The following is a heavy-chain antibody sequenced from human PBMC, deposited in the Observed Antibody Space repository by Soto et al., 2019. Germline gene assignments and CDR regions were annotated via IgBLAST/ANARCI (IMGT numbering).Heavy chain of an antibody. CDR3: ARGRYGDY. Sequence: GASVNVSCKASGYSFTSFGVTWVRQAPGQGLEWMGWISAYNGDTNYAQKFRGRVTMTTDTSTKIAYMELRSLRSDDTAVYYCARGRYGDYWGQGALVTVSS. D-gene: IGHD1-1*01. CDR2: ISAYNGDT. V-gene: IGHV1-18*01. CDR1: GYSFTSFG. J-gene: IGHJ4*02.